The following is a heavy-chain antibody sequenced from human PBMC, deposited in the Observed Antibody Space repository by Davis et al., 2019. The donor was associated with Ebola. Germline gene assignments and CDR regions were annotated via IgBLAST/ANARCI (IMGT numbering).Heavy chain of an antibody. V-gene: IGHV1-2*06. J-gene: IGHJ4*02. D-gene: IGHD3-16*02. Sequence: ASVKVSCKASGYTFTDYNIHWMRQAPGQGLEWLGRVILKSGATNYAQKFQGRVTMTRDTSTGTVYMELRSLRSEDTAVYYCARGDNYRHDYWGQGTLVTVSS. CDR1: GYTFTDYN. CDR2: VILKSGAT. CDR3: ARGDNYRHDY.